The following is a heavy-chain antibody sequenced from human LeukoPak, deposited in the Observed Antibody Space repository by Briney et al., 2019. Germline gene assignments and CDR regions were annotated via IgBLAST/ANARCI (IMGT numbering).Heavy chain of an antibody. V-gene: IGHV4-34*01. CDR3: ARGHNYYYYYMDV. CDR2: INHSGST. CDR1: GFTFSSYE. J-gene: IGHJ6*03. Sequence: GSLRLSCVASGFTFSSYEMNWVRQAPGKGLEWSGEINHSGSTNYNPSHKSRVTISVDTSKNQFSLKLSSVTAADTAVYYCARGHNYYYYYMDVWGKGTTVTVSS.